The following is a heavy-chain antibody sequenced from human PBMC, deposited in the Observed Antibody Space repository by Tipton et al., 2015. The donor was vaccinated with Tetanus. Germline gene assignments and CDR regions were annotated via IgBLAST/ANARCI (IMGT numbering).Heavy chain of an antibody. CDR1: GFIFSSYG. CDR2: SWYDGTDK. V-gene: IGHV3-33*01. Sequence: SLRLFCAASGFIFSSYGIHWVRQAPGKGLEWVAVSWYDGTDKYYADSVKGRFTISRDNSKNTLYLQMNSLRAGDTAVYYCAREADCRGGSFFSGDFDNWGQGTQVTVSS. CDR3: AREADCRGGSFFSGDFDN. J-gene: IGHJ4*02. D-gene: IGHD2-15*01.